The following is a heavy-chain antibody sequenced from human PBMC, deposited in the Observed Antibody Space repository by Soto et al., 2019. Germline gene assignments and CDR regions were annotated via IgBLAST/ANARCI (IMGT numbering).Heavy chain of an antibody. D-gene: IGHD3-3*01. V-gene: IGHV1-3*01. CDR3: ARVNYDCWSGYYDLFDY. CDR1: GYPFTSYA. J-gene: IGHJ4*01. Sequence: GASLKLSCKSSGYPFTSYAIHWVRQAPGQRLEWMGWINAGNGNTKYSQKFQGRVTITRDTSASTAYMELSSLRSEDTAVYYCARVNYDCWSGYYDLFDYWGQGTLVPVSS. CDR2: INAGNGNT.